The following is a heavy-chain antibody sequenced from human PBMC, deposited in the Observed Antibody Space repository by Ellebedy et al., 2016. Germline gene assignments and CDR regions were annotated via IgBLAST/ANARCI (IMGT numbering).Heavy chain of an antibody. Sequence: GGSLRLXXAGSGFTFNLNAMHWVRQAPGKGLEWVAVISYDGINKHYADSVKGRFTISRDNSKNTLYLQMNSLRPEDTAVYYCARERGDYYFDYWGQGTLVTVSS. J-gene: IGHJ4*02. CDR3: ARERGDYYFDY. CDR1: GFTFNLNA. V-gene: IGHV3-30-3*01. CDR2: ISYDGINK.